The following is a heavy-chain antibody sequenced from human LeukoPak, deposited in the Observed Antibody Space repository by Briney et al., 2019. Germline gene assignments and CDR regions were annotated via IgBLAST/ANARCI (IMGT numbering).Heavy chain of an antibody. D-gene: IGHD3-22*01. CDR2: IYCSGST. J-gene: IGHJ5*02. CDR3: ARNEALLNYYDSSGFDP. Sequence: SETLSLTCTVSGGSISSYYWSWIRQPPGKGLEWIGYIYCSGSTNYNPSLKSRVTISVDTSKNQFSLKLSSVTAANTAVYYCARNEALLNYYDSSGFDPWGQGTLVTVSS. V-gene: IGHV4-59*01. CDR1: GGSISSYY.